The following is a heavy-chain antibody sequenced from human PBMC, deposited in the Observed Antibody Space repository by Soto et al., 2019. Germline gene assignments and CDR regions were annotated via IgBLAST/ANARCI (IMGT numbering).Heavy chain of an antibody. Sequence: GASVKVSCKASGYTFSDYYIHWVRQAPGQGLEWMGWINPNSGGTKYAPKFQGGVTMTRDTSITTAYMELSRLRSGDTAVYYCATEPATAKPEGVDFWGRGTLVTVSS. CDR2: INPNSGGT. J-gene: IGHJ4*02. D-gene: IGHD1-1*01. V-gene: IGHV1-2*02. CDR1: GYTFSDYY. CDR3: ATEPATAKPEGVDF.